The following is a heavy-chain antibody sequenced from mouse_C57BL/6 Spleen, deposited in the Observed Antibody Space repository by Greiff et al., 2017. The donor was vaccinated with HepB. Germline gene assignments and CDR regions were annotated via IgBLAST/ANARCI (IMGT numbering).Heavy chain of an antibody. V-gene: IGHV1-69*01. D-gene: IGHD1-1*01. CDR1: GYTFTSYW. Sequence: QVQLQQPGAELVMPGASVKLSCKASGYTFTSYWMHWVKQRPGQGLEWIGEIDPSDSYTNYNQKFKGKSTLTVDKSSSTAYMQLSSLTSEDSAVYYCARAERYYGSSPYWGQGTTLTVSS. CDR3: ARAERYYGSSPY. CDR2: IDPSDSYT. J-gene: IGHJ2*01.